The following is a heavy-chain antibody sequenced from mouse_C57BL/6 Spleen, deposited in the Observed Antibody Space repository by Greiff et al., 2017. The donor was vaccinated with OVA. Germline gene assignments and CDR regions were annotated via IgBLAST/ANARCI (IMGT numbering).Heavy chain of an antibody. CDR3: ATYYYGSSYYFDY. CDR2: ISSGSSTI. Sequence: EVHLVESGGGLVKPGGSLKLSCAASGFTFSDYGMHWVRQAPEKGLEWVAYISSGSSTIYYADTVKGRFTISRDNAKNTLFLQMTSLRSEDTAMYYCATYYYGSSYYFDYWGQGTTLTVSS. V-gene: IGHV5-17*01. D-gene: IGHD1-1*01. CDR1: GFTFSDYG. J-gene: IGHJ2*01.